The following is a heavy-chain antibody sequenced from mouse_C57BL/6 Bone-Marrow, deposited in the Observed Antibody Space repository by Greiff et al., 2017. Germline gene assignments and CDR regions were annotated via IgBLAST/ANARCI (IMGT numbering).Heavy chain of an antibody. D-gene: IGHD1-1*01. V-gene: IGHV2-5*01. CDR2: IWRGGST. Sequence: VKLMESGPGLVQPSQSLSITCTVSGFSLTSYGVHWVRQSPGKGLEWLGVIWRGGSTDYNAAFMSRLSITKDNSKSQVFFKMNSLQADDTAIYYCAKNLFYYGSSRMDYWGQGTSVTVSS. CDR1: GFSLTSYG. J-gene: IGHJ4*01. CDR3: AKNLFYYGSSRMDY.